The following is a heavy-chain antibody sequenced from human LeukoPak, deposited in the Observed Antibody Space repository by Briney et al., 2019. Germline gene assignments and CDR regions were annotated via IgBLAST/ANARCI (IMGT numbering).Heavy chain of an antibody. D-gene: IGHD3-16*01. Sequence: GGSLRLSCAASGFTFSTYAMTWVRQAPGKGLEWVSAISGSGANTYYADSVKGRFTISRDNSKNTLYLQMNSLRAEDTAVYYCAKVLLMTHSPGDYWGQGTLVTVSS. V-gene: IGHV3-23*01. CDR2: ISGSGANT. CDR1: GFTFSTYA. J-gene: IGHJ4*02. CDR3: AKVLLMTHSPGDY.